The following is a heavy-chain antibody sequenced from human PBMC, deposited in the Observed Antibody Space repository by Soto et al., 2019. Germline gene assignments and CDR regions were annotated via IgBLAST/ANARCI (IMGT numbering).Heavy chain of an antibody. CDR2: ISGSGGST. V-gene: IGHV3-23*01. D-gene: IGHD6-13*01. CDR3: ARRGPGTYFDY. J-gene: IGHJ4*02. CDR1: GFTFSNYA. Sequence: PGGSLRLSCAASGFTFSNYAMRWVRQAPEKGLEWVSAISGSGGSTYYADSVKGRFTISRDNSKNTLYLQMNSLRAEDTAVYYCARRGPGTYFDYWGQGTLVTVSS.